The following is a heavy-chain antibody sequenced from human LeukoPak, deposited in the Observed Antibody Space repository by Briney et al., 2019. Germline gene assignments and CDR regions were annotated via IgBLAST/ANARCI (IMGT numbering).Heavy chain of an antibody. Sequence: GRSLRLSCAASGFTFSSYGMHWVRQAPGKGLEWVAVISYDGSNKCYADSVKGRFTISRDNSKNTLYLQMNSLRAEDTAVYYCAKDLEGGDFDYWGQGTLVTVSS. CDR1: GFTFSSYG. J-gene: IGHJ4*02. CDR2: ISYDGSNK. V-gene: IGHV3-30*18. D-gene: IGHD3-16*01. CDR3: AKDLEGGDFDY.